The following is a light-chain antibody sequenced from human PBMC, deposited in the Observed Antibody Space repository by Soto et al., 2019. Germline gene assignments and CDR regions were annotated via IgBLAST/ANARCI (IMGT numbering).Light chain of an antibody. CDR3: CSYAGNYTVV. Sequence: QSALTQPRSVSGSPGQSVTISCTGTNSDVGGYNYVSWYQQHPGKAPKVMIYDVSGRPSGVPDRFSGSKSGNTASLTISGLQAEDEADYHCCSYAGNYTVVFGGGTKVTVL. J-gene: IGLJ2*01. V-gene: IGLV2-11*01. CDR2: DVS. CDR1: NSDVGGYNY.